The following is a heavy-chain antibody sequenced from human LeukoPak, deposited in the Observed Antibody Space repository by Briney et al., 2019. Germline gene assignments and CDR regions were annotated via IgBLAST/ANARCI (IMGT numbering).Heavy chain of an antibody. V-gene: IGHV3-7*04. Sequence: PGGSLRLSCTASGFTFSRYWMTWVRQAPGKGLEWVANIKEDGSAKYYVDSMKGRFTISRDNAKNSLYLQINSLRAEDTAVYYCARDVAADYWGQGTLVTVSS. D-gene: IGHD6-25*01. CDR1: GFTFSRYW. CDR2: IKEDGSAK. CDR3: ARDVAADY. J-gene: IGHJ4*02.